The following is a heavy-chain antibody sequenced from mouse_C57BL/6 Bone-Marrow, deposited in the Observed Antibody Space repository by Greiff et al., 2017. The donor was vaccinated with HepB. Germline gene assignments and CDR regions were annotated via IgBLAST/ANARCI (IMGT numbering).Heavy chain of an antibody. V-gene: IGHV1-81*01. CDR2: IYPRSGNT. CDR1: GYTFTSYC. D-gene: IGHD1-1*01. J-gene: IGHJ2*01. Sequence: LVESGAELARPGASVKLSCKASGYTFTSYCISWVKQRTGQGLEWIGEIYPRSGNTYYNEKFKGKATLTADKSSSTAYMGLRSLTSEDSAVYFCAKATVVSFDYWGQGTTLTVSS. CDR3: AKATVVSFDY.